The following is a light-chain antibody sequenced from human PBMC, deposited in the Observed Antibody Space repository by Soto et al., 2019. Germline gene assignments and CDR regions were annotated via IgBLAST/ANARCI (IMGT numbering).Light chain of an antibody. V-gene: IGKV3-11*01. CDR1: QSVSSA. CDR2: DVF. J-gene: IGKJ2*01. CDR3: QQRSTWPNT. Sequence: EIVLTQSPATLSLSPGERATLSCRASQSVSSALAWYQQKPGQAPRLLIYDVFNRATGIPARFSGSGFGAGFTLTISSLEPEDFAVYYCQQRSTWPNTFGQGTKLDIK.